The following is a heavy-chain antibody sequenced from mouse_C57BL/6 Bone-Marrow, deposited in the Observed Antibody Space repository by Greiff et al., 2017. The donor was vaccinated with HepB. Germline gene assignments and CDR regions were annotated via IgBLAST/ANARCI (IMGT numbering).Heavy chain of an antibody. CDR2: IDPETGGT. D-gene: IGHD1-2*01. J-gene: IGHJ2*01. CDR3: TRQNYYGPLDY. Sequence: VQLQQSGAELVRPGASVTLSCKASGYTFTDYEMHWVKQTPVHGLEWIGAIDPETGGTAYNQKFKGKAILTADKSSSTAYMELRSLTSEDSAVYYCTRQNYYGPLDYWGQGTTLTVSS. V-gene: IGHV1-15*01. CDR1: GYTFTDYE.